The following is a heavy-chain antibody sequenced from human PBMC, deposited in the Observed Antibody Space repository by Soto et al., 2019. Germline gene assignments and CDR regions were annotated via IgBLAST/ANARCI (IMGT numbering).Heavy chain of an antibody. V-gene: IGHV3-23*01. CDR3: VKDAPQPFSD. J-gene: IGHJ4*02. Sequence: EVQLLESGGGLVQPGGSLRISCAASGFDFSNYGMSWVRQAPGKGLEWVSAISGTAHASYYAASVKGRFTISRDNSKNTLYLHMNRLGAEDTAVYFCVKDAPQPFSDCGQGTLVTVSS. CDR2: ISGTAHAS. D-gene: IGHD3-3*02. CDR1: GFDFSNYG.